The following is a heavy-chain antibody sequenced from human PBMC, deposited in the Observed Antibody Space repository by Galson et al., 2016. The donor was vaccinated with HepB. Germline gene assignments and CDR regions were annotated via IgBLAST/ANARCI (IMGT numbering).Heavy chain of an antibody. D-gene: IGHD2-2*01. V-gene: IGHV5-51*01. CDR1: GYSFTSYW. J-gene: IGHJ5*02. CDR2: IYPGDSDT. Sequence: QSGAEVKKPGESLKISCKGSGYSFTSYWIGWVRQMPGKGLEWMGIIYPGDSDTRYSPFFQGQVTISTDKSITTAYLQFSSLKAADTAMYYSARMGGHCSRTRYYQSDPWGQGTLVTVSS. CDR3: ARMGGHCSRTRYYQSDP.